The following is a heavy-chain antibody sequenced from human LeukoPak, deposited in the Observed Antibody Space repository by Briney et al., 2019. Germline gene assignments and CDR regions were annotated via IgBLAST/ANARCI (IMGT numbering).Heavy chain of an antibody. CDR1: GSTFNSYS. J-gene: IGHJ4*02. V-gene: IGHV3-48*02. CDR3: ARDLDWAFDY. D-gene: IGHD1-1*01. Sequence: GGSLRVSCAASGSTFNSYSMNWVGQAPGKGLEWLSYISTSSSPIYYADSVKGRFTISRDNVKNSLYLQMNSLRDEDTAVYYCARDLDWAFDYWGQGILITVSS. CDR2: ISTSSSPI.